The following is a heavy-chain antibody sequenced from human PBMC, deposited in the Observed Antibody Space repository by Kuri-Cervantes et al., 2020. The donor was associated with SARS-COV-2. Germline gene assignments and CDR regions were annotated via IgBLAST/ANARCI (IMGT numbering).Heavy chain of an antibody. CDR3: ARDLGYDSSSGLDY. J-gene: IGHJ4*02. Sequence: ESLKISCTVSSYSISSGYYWGWIRQPPGKGLEWIGSIYHSGSTYYNPSLKSRVTISVDTSKNQFSLKLSSVTAADTAVYYCARDLGYDSSSGLDYWGQGTLVTVSS. CDR1: SYSISSGYY. D-gene: IGHD3-22*01. V-gene: IGHV4-38-2*02. CDR2: IYHSGST.